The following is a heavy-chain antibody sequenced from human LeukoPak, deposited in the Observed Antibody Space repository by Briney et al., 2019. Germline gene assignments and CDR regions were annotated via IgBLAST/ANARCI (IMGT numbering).Heavy chain of an antibody. J-gene: IGHJ6*02. D-gene: IGHD3-16*01. V-gene: IGHV3-21*01. CDR3: ARAEGDYGMDG. Sequence: GGSLRLSCAASGFTFSSYSINRVHQAPGKGLEWVSSISSSSSYIYYADSVKGRFTISRDDAKNSLYLQMNSLRAEDTAVYYCARAEGDYGMDGWGQGTTVTVSS. CDR2: ISSSSSYI. CDR1: GFTFSSYS.